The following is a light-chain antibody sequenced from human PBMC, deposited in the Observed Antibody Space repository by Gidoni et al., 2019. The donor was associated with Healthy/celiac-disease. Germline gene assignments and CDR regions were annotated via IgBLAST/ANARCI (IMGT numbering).Light chain of an antibody. Sequence: AIRMTQSPSSFSASTGDRVTITCRASQGISSYLAWYQQKPGKAPKLLIYAASTLQSGVPSRFSGSGSGTDFTLTISCLQSEDFATYYCQQYYSYPPITFXHXTRLEIK. CDR2: AAS. V-gene: IGKV1-8*01. CDR3: QQYYSYPPIT. CDR1: QGISSY. J-gene: IGKJ5*01.